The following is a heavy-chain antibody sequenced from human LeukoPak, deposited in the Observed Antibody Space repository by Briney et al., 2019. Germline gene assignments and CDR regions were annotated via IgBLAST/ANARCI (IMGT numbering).Heavy chain of an antibody. CDR1: GYIFSTNW. V-gene: IGHV5-51*01. CDR2: IYPGDSDT. J-gene: IGHJ5*02. D-gene: IGHD2-15*01. Sequence: PGESLKISCKGSGYIFSTNWIGWVRQMPGKGLEWMGIIYPGDSDTRYSPSFQGQVTISADKSISTAYLQWSSLKASDTAMYYCARQYCSGGSCYLDPWGQGTLVTVSS. CDR3: ARQYCSGGSCYLDP.